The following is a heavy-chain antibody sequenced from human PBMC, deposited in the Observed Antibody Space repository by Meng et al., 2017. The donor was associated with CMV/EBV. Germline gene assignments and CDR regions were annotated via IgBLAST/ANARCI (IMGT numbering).Heavy chain of an antibody. CDR3: AKERKANYDSLTADYGMDV. Sequence: GGSLRLSCAASGFTFSSYAMSWVRQAPGKGLEWVSAISGSGGSTYYADSVKGRFTISRDNSKNTLYLQMNSLRAEDTAVYYCAKERKANYDSLTADYGMDVWGQGTTVTVSS. V-gene: IGHV3-23*01. D-gene: IGHD3-9*01. CDR2: ISGSGGST. CDR1: GFTFSSYA. J-gene: IGHJ6*02.